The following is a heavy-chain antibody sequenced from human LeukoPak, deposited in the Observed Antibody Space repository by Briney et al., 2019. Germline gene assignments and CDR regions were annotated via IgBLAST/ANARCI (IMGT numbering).Heavy chain of an antibody. CDR2: ISGSGGST. D-gene: IGHD3-16*01. V-gene: IGHV3-23*01. CDR1: EFTFSSYG. J-gene: IGHJ6*03. CDR3: AKGDNYFYYYMDV. Sequence: PGGSLRLSCAASEFTFSSYGMSWVRQAPGKGLEWVSSISGSGGSTQYADSVQGRFAISRDNSKNTLYLQMNSLRAEDTAVYYCAKGDNYFYYYMDVWGKGTTVTVSS.